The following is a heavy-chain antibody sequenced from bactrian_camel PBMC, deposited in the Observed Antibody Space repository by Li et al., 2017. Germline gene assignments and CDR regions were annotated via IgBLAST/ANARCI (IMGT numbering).Heavy chain of an antibody. CDR2: LISDGTA. D-gene: IGHD4*01. Sequence: HVQLVESGGSSVLAGGSLRLTCTYHRSPDEDCTMGWYRQFPGKERYLASSLISDGTAVYPGDVRGRFTISHDSAKNSLLLEMKSLKPEDTAMYYCNPVPSLTHYDCGPRDWGYGTQVTVS. V-gene: IGHV3S55*01. J-gene: IGHJ4*01. CDR1: RSPDEDCT. CDR3: NPVPSLTHYDCGPRD.